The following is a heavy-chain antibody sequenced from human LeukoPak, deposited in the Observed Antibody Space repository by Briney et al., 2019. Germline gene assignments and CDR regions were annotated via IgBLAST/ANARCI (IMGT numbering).Heavy chain of an antibody. Sequence: SVKVSCKASGGTFSSYAISWVRQAPGQGLEWMGGIIPIFGTANYAQKFQGRVTMTRNTSISTAYMELSSLRSEDTAVYYCARGGYDILTSYYIHGPYDAFDIWGQGTMVTVSS. CDR2: IIPIFGTA. D-gene: IGHD3-9*01. V-gene: IGHV1-69*05. CDR3: ARGGYDILTSYYIHGPYDAFDI. J-gene: IGHJ3*02. CDR1: GGTFSSYA.